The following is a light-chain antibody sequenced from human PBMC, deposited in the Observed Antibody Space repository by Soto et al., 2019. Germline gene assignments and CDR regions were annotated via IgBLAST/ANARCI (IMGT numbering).Light chain of an antibody. CDR2: EVT. CDR3: SSYTSSSLYV. V-gene: IGLV2-14*01. Sequence: SALIQPASVSGSPGQSISISCTGTSNDIGGHHFVSWYQQQSGKAPKLVIYEVTDRPSGVSDRFSGSKSGNTASLTISGLQPEDEADYYCSSYTSSSLYVFGTGTKVT. CDR1: SNDIGGHHF. J-gene: IGLJ1*01.